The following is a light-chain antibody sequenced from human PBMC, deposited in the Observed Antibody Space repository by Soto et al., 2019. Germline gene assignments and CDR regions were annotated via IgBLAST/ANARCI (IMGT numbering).Light chain of an antibody. CDR1: QSVSSN. CDR3: QQYGSSPWT. Sequence: EFVLTQSPATLSVSPGERATLSCRASQSVSSNLAWYQQKPGQAPRLLIYGASSRATGIPDRFSGSGSGTDFTLTISRLEPEDFAVYYCQQYGSSPWTFGQGTKVDIK. CDR2: GAS. V-gene: IGKV3-20*01. J-gene: IGKJ1*01.